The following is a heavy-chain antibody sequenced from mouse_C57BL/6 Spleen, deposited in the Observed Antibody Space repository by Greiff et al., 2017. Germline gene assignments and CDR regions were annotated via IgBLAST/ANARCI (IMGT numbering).Heavy chain of an antibody. CDR1: GYSFTGYY. Sequence: DVQLQESGPELVKPGASVKISCKASGYSFTGYYMNWVKQSPEKSLEWIGEINPSTGGTTYNQKFKGKATLTVNKSSSTAYMQLKSLTSEDSAVYYCAKYGNYDAMDYWGQGTSVTVSS. V-gene: IGHV1-42*01. CDR3: AKYGNYDAMDY. J-gene: IGHJ4*01. CDR2: INPSTGGT. D-gene: IGHD2-10*02.